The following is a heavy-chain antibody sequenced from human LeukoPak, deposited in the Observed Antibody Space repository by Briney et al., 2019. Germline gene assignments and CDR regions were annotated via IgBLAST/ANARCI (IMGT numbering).Heavy chain of an antibody. CDR2: IYYSGST. J-gene: IGHJ5*02. Sequence: SETLSLTCTVSGGSINSYYWSWIRQPPGKGLEWIGYIYYSGSTNYNPSLKSRVTISVDTSKNQFSLKLSSVTAADTAVYYCARGGSSWYGGFDPWGQGTLVTVSS. CDR3: ARGGSSWYGGFDP. D-gene: IGHD6-13*01. CDR1: GGSINSYY. V-gene: IGHV4-59*01.